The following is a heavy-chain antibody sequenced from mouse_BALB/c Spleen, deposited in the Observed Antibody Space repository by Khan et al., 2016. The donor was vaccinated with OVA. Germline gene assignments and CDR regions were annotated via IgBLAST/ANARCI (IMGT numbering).Heavy chain of an antibody. CDR1: GFSLVTYG. J-gene: IGHJ4*01. Sequence: VKLLESGPGLVAPSQSLSITCTVSGFSLVTYGVHWVRQSPGRGLEWLGVIWTGGSTNYNSALMSRLSMSKDNSKSQVFLKMNSLQTDDTAMYYCVRETAYYGDYEAMDYWGQGTSVTVSS. CDR3: VRETAYYGDYEAMDY. V-gene: IGHV2-9*02. CDR2: IWTGGST. D-gene: IGHD2-13*01.